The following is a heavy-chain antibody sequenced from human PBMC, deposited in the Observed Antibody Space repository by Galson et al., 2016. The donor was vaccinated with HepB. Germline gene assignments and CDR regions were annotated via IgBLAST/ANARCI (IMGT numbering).Heavy chain of an antibody. CDR2: IDAGTGKT. D-gene: IGHD6-19*01. CDR3: ARRGQWLSYDH. V-gene: IGHV1-3*01. CDR1: GYIFTSFA. J-gene: IGHJ4*02. Sequence: SVKVSCKASGYIFTSFAVHWVRQAPGQRLEWMGWIDAGTGKTKYSQNFQGRITITRDTSASTAYLELTSLISEGTAEYYCARRGQWLSYDHWGQGTLITVSS.